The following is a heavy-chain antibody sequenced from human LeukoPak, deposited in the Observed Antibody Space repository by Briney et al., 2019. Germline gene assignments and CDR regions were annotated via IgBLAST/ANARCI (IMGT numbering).Heavy chain of an antibody. CDR2: IMPLFGTA. V-gene: IGHV1-69*05. CDR1: GGTFNNSA. D-gene: IGHD4-17*01. Sequence: ASVKVSCKTSGGTFNNSAISWVRQAPGQGLEWLGGIMPLFGTAGYAHKFQGRVTITKDESTRTVYLELTSLTSDDTAVYYCARDVHGDYGSGWFDPWGHGTLVSVSS. J-gene: IGHJ5*02. CDR3: ARDVHGDYGSGWFDP.